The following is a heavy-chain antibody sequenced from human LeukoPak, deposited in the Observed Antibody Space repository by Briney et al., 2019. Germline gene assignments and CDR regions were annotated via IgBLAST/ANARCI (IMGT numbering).Heavy chain of an antibody. D-gene: IGHD3-22*01. J-gene: IGHJ4*02. CDR3: AKGSFYDSSGYYDY. CDR2: ISWNSGSI. Sequence: PGGSLRLSCAASGFTFDDYAMHWVRQAPGKGLEWVSGISWNSGSIGYADSVKGRFTISRDNAKNSLYLRMNSLRAEDTALYYCAKGSFYDSSGYYDYWGQGTLVTVSS. CDR1: GFTFDDYA. V-gene: IGHV3-9*01.